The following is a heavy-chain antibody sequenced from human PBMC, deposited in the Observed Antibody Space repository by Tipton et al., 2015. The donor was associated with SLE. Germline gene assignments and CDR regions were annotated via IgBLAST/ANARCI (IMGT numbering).Heavy chain of an antibody. CDR3: ARGLAYNYDTSAYPFDY. J-gene: IGHJ4*02. D-gene: IGHD3-22*01. CDR2: ISYTGSA. Sequence: TLSLTCNVSGGSISRSSYYWGWIRQPPGKGLEWIGTISYTGSAYYNPSLKSRVTISVDTSKNHFSLRVISVTAADTAVFYCARGLAYNYDTSAYPFDYWGQGTLVTVSS. V-gene: IGHV4-39*07. CDR1: GGSISRSSYY.